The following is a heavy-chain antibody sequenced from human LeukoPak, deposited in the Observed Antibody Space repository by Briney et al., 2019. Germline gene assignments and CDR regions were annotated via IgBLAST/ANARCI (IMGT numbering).Heavy chain of an antibody. CDR1: GGSISSGGYY. CDR2: IYHSGST. J-gene: IGHJ4*02. Sequence: SETLSLTCTVSGGSISSGGYYWSWIRQPPGKGLEWIGYIYHSGSTYYNPSLKSRVTISVDKSKNQYSLKLSSVTAADTAVYYCARRGYSGYDLDYWGQGTLVTVSS. D-gene: IGHD5-12*01. V-gene: IGHV4-30-2*01. CDR3: ARRGYSGYDLDY.